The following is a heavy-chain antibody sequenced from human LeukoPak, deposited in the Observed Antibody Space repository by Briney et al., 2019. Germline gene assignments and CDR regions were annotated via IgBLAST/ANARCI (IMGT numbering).Heavy chain of an antibody. J-gene: IGHJ1*01. CDR3: ARGKYSGSYRPDGYFQH. V-gene: IGHV1-2*02. CDR2: ITPHNGGT. Sequence: ASVKVSCKASGNTFSGYYIHWVRQAPGQGLEWMGWITPHNGGTNYGQKFQGRVTMTRDTSISTAYMELSRLRSDDTAVYYCARGKYSGSYRPDGYFQHWGQGTLVTVSS. CDR1: GNTFSGYY. D-gene: IGHD1-26*01.